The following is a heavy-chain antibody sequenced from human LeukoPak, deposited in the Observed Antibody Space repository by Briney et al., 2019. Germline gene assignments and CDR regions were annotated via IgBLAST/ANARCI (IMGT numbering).Heavy chain of an antibody. V-gene: IGHV3-48*01. CDR3: ARDEYDFSFDY. D-gene: IGHD3-3*01. CDR1: GFTFSSYS. Sequence: GGSLRLSCAASGFTFSSYSMNWVRQAPGKGLEWVSYISSSSSTIYYADSVKGRFTISRDNAKNSLYLQMNSLRAEDTAVYYCARDEYDFSFDYWGQGTLVTVSS. CDR2: ISSSSSTI. J-gene: IGHJ4*02.